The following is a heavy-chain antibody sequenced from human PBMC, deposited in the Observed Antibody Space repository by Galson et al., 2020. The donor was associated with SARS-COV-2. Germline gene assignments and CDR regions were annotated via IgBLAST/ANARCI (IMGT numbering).Heavy chain of an antibody. CDR3: ARVPSSSWYVDY. V-gene: IGHV3-7*03. CDR1: GFPFSSYW. Sequence: GGSLRLSCAASGFPFSSYWMSWVRQAPGKGLEWVANIKQDGSEKYYVDSVKGRFTISRDNAKNSLYLQMNSRRAEDTGVYYCARVPSSSWYVDYWGQGTLVTVAS. D-gene: IGHD6-13*01. J-gene: IGHJ4*02. CDR2: IKQDGSEK.